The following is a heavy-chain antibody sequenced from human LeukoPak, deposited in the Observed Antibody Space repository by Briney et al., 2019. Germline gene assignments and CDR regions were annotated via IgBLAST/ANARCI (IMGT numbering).Heavy chain of an antibody. CDR2: IYHSGST. CDR3: ARHEAQDFDY. V-gene: IGHV4-30-2*03. Sequence: SQTLSLTCAVSGGSISSGGYSWSWIRQPPGKGLEWIGYIYHSGSTYYSPSLKSRVIISVDTSKNQFSLKLSSVTATDTAVYYCARHEAQDFDYWGQGTLVTVSS. J-gene: IGHJ4*02. CDR1: GGSISSGGYS.